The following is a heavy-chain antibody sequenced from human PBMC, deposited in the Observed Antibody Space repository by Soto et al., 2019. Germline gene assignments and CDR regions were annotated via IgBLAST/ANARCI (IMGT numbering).Heavy chain of an antibody. CDR1: GGSISSGGYY. CDR3: ARLGESGSIFEVVITTDYGIDV. J-gene: IGHJ6*02. CDR2: IYYSGST. D-gene: IGHD3-3*01. V-gene: IGHV4-31*03. Sequence: PSETLSLTCTVSGGSISSGGYYWSWIRQHPGKGLEWIGYIYYSGSTYYNPSLKSRVTISVDTSKNQFSLKLSSVTAADTAVYYCARLGESGSIFEVVITTDYGIDVWGQGPTVTVS.